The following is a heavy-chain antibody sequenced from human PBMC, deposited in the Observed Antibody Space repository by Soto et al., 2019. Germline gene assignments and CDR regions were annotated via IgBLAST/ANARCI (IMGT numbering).Heavy chain of an antibody. CDR1: GGSISSGDYF. J-gene: IGHJ4*02. CDR3: ARDRRDYDQGTYYHGISLFDY. Sequence: QVQLQESGPGLVKPSQTLSLTCTVSGGSISSGDYFWTWIRQPPGKGLEWIGYIYYSGSTYYNPSLTSRVTISVDTSKNQFSLNLSSVTDADTAVYYCARDRRDYDQGTYYHGISLFDYGGQGTMGTVSS. CDR2: IYYSGST. D-gene: IGHD3-10*01. V-gene: IGHV4-30-4*01.